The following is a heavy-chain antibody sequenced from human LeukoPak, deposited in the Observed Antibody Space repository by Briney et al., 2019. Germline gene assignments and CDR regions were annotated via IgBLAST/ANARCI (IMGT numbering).Heavy chain of an antibody. J-gene: IGHJ4*02. Sequence: GGSLRLSCAASGFTFSSYAMHWVRQAPGKGLEWVAVISYDGSNKYYADSVKGRFTISRDNSKNTLYLQMNSLRAEDTAVYYCARDRAFGRGSIAAAGPFDYWGQGTLVTVSS. D-gene: IGHD6-13*01. V-gene: IGHV3-30-3*01. CDR2: ISYDGSNK. CDR3: ARDRAFGRGSIAAAGPFDY. CDR1: GFTFSSYA.